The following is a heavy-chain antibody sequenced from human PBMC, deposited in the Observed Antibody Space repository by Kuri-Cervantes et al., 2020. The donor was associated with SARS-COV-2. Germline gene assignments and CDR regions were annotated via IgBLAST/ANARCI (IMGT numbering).Heavy chain of an antibody. V-gene: IGHV3-43*01. CDR1: GFIFDDFA. D-gene: IGHD6-6*01. J-gene: IGHJ4*02. Sequence: GESLKISCAASGFIFDDFAMHWVRQAPGKGLEWVSLISWDGGSTYYADSVKGRFTISRDNSENSLYLQMNSLRTEDTALYYCAKAPDPYSSSSGFVGYWGQGTLVTVSS. CDR3: AKAPDPYSSSSGFVGY. CDR2: ISWDGGST.